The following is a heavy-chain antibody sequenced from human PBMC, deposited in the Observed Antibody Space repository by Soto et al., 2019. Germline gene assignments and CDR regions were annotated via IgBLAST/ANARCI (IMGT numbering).Heavy chain of an antibody. J-gene: IGHJ5*02. D-gene: IGHD3-22*01. CDR1: GFTFSSYA. V-gene: IGHV3-23*01. Sequence: GGSLRLSCAASGFTFSSYAMSWVRQAPGKGLEWVSAISGSGGSTYYADSVKGRFTISRDNSKNTLYLQMNSLRAEDTAVYYCAKDQPHEITMIVVVPNWFDPWGQGTLVTVSS. CDR3: AKDQPHEITMIVVVPNWFDP. CDR2: ISGSGGST.